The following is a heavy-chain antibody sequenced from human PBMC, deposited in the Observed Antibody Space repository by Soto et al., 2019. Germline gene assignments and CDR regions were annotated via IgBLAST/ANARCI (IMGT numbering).Heavy chain of an antibody. D-gene: IGHD6-13*01. V-gene: IGHV3-30*18. CDR1: GFTFSSYG. CDR3: AKDLRVAAAGGYYFDY. J-gene: IGHJ4*02. Sequence: QPGGSLRLSCAASGFTFSSYGMHWVRQAPGKGLEWVAVISYDGSNKYYADSVKGGFTISRDNSKNTLYLQMNSLRAEDTAVYYCAKDLRVAAAGGYYFDYWGQGTLVTVSS. CDR2: ISYDGSNK.